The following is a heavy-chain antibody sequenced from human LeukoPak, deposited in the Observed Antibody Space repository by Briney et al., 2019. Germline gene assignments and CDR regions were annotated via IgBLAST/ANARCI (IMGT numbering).Heavy chain of an antibody. V-gene: IGHV1-18*01. Sequence: GASVKASCKASGYTFTTYGISWVRQAPGQGLEWMGWISASNGNTNYAQKFQGRVTMTTDTSRSTAYMELRGLRSDDTAVYYCARGNFIVASSSRRDYYFDYWGQGTLVTVSS. CDR3: ARGNFIVASSSRRDYYFDY. J-gene: IGHJ4*02. CDR2: ISASNGNT. CDR1: GYTFTTYG. D-gene: IGHD5-12*01.